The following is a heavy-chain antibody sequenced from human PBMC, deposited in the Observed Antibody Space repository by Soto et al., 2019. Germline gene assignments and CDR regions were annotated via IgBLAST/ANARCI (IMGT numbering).Heavy chain of an antibody. D-gene: IGHD3-3*01. CDR2: MNPNSGNT. CDR3: ARELSIFVISYYYYMDV. J-gene: IGHJ6*03. V-gene: IGHV1-8*01. CDR1: GYTFTSYD. Sequence: ASVKVSCKASGYTFTSYDINWVRQATGQGLEWMGWMNPNSGNTGYAQKFQGRVTMTRNTSISTAYMELSSLRSEDTAVYYCARELSIFVISYYYYMDVWGKGTTVTVSS.